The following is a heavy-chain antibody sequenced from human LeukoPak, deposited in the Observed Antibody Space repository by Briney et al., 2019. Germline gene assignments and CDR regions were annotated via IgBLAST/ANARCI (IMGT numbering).Heavy chain of an antibody. CDR1: GYSISSGFH. V-gene: IGHV4-38-2*02. Sequence: PSETLSLTCTVSGYSISSGFHWGWIRQPPGKRLEWIGNVYHNGSTYYNPSLKGRVTVSVDTSKNHFSLKLGSVTAADTAVYYCAREVGWLHPQGAFDIWGQGTMVTVSS. D-gene: IGHD5-12*01. CDR3: AREVGWLHPQGAFDI. CDR2: VYHNGST. J-gene: IGHJ3*02.